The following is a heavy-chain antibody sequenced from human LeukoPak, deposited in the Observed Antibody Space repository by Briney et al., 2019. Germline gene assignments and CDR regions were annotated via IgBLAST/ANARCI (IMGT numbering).Heavy chain of an antibody. V-gene: IGHV4-59*01. CDR2: IYYSGST. CDR3: ARDRGSIAALNWFDP. Sequence: SETLSLPCTVSGGSINRYYWSWIRQPPGKGLEWIGYIYYSGSTNYNPSLKSRVTISVDTSKNQFSLKLSSVTAADTAVYYCARDRGSIAALNWFDPWGQGTLVTVSS. CDR1: GGSINRYY. D-gene: IGHD6-6*01. J-gene: IGHJ5*02.